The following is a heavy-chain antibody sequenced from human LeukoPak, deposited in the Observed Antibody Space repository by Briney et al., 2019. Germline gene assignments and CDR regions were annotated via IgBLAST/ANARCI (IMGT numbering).Heavy chain of an antibody. CDR3: ARHDSFIPY. Sequence: GGSLRLSCVASGFTFSDYAMSWVRQAPGKGLEWVSGISDSGLATYYTDSVKGRCTISRDNSKTTVSLHLNNLRAEDTAVYFCARHDSFIPYWGQGTLVTVTS. CDR1: GFTFSDYA. J-gene: IGHJ4*02. D-gene: IGHD3-16*02. V-gene: IGHV3-23*01. CDR2: ISDSGLAT.